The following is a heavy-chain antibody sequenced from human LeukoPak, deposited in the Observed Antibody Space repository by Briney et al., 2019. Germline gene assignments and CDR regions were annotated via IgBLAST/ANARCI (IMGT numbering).Heavy chain of an antibody. CDR2: ISDSGGST. CDR3: AKQGVTLVRGILSYGMDV. D-gene: IGHD3-10*01. CDR1: GFPFSSRA. Sequence: GGSLRLSCAASGFPFSSRAMSWVRQAPGKGLEWVSAISDSGGSTYYADSVKGRFTISRDNSKNTLYLQMNSLRAEDTAVYYCAKQGVTLVRGILSYGMDVWGQGTSVSVSS. J-gene: IGHJ6*02. V-gene: IGHV3-23*01.